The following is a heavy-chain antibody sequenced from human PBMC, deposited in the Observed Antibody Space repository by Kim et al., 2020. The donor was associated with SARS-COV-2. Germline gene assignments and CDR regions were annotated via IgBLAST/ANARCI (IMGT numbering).Heavy chain of an antibody. Sequence: ASVKVSCKASGYTFTSYDINWVRQATGQGLEWMGWMNPNSGNTGYAQKFQGRVTMTRNTSISTAYMELSSLRSEDTAVYYCARGPGGRPGGDYGSGSYYKAGYYYYGMDVWGQGTTVTVSS. D-gene: IGHD3-10*01. CDR1: GYTFTSYD. CDR3: ARGPGGRPGGDYGSGSYYKAGYYYYGMDV. V-gene: IGHV1-8*01. CDR2: MNPNSGNT. J-gene: IGHJ6*02.